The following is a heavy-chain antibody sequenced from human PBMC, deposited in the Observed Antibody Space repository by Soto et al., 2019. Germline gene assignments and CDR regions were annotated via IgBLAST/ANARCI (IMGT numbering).Heavy chain of an antibody. V-gene: IGHV1-58*02. CDR2: IVVGSGNT. J-gene: IGHJ3*02. Sequence: ASVKVSCKASGLTFTSSAMQWVRQARGQRLEWIGWIVVGSGNTNYAQKFQERVTITRDMSTSTAYMELSSLRSEDTAVYYCAAYSSTLRDAFDIWGQGTMVTVSS. CDR1: GLTFTSSA. CDR3: AAYSSTLRDAFDI. D-gene: IGHD6-13*01.